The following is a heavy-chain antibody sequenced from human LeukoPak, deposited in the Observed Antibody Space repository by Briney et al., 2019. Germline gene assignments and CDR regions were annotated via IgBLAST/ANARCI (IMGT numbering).Heavy chain of an antibody. J-gene: IGHJ6*03. CDR3: AKVKGIASGLYYFFYMDV. V-gene: IGHV3-23*01. Sequence: PGGSLRLSCAASGFTFSTSVMSWVRQAPGEGLEWVSSLSAGSTNAYHADSVKGRFTISRDNSKDTVYLEMNSLRADDTAVYYCAKVKGIASGLYYFFYMDVWGKGTTVTISS. CDR2: LSAGSTNA. D-gene: IGHD6-19*01. CDR1: GFTFSTSV.